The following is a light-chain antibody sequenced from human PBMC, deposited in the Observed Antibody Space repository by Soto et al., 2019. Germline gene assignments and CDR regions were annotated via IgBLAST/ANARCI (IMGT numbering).Light chain of an antibody. CDR1: QSISSS. J-gene: IGKJ2*01. CDR2: GAS. Sequence: EIVMTQSPATLSVSPGERATLSCRASQSISSSLAWYQLKPGQAPRLLIYGASTRATGIPARFSGSGSGTEFTLTLSSLQFEDFAVYYWQQYNDWRYPFGQGTKLEIK. CDR3: QQYNDWRYP. V-gene: IGKV3-15*01.